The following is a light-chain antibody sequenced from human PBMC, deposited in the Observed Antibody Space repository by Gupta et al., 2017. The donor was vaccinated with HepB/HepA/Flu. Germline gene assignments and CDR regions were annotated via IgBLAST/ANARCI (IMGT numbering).Light chain of an antibody. Sequence: QTVVTQEPSLTVSPGGTVPLTCASSTGAVTSDYYPNWFTQKPGQEPRELIDSTSNKHSRTPARFSGSVRGGKAAMTLSGVQAEDEAEYYCLLYYGGFYVFGTGTKVTVL. CDR1: TGAVTSDYY. V-gene: IGLV7-43*01. J-gene: IGLJ1*01. CDR2: STS. CDR3: LLYYGGFYV.